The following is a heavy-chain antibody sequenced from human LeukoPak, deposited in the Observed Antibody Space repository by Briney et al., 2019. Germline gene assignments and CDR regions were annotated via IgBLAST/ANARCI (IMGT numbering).Heavy chain of an antibody. D-gene: IGHD4-17*01. CDR3: ARGHGDYAYYGY. Sequence: SVKVSCKASGGTFSSYAISWVRQAPGQGLEWMGGIIPIFGTANYAQKFQGRVTITADKSTSAAYMELSSLRSEDTAVYYCARGHGDYAYYGYWGQGTLVTVSS. CDR1: GGTFSSYA. J-gene: IGHJ4*02. CDR2: IIPIFGTA. V-gene: IGHV1-69*06.